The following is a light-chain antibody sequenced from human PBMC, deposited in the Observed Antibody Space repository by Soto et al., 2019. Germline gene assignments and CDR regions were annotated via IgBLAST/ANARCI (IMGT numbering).Light chain of an antibody. CDR2: EVI. CDR3: SSYTSSSTV. Sequence: QSALTQPASVSGSPGQSITISCSGTSSDVGGYNYVSWYQQHPGKAPKLMIYEVINRPSGVAHRFSGSKSGNTASLTISGLHAEDEADYYCSSYTSSSTVFGGGTKLTVL. CDR1: SSDVGGYNY. V-gene: IGLV2-14*01. J-gene: IGLJ2*01.